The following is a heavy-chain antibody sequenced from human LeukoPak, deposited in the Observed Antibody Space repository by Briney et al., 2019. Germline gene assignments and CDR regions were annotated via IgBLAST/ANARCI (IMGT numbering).Heavy chain of an antibody. CDR1: GFTFSSYA. CDR3: AKGDIVVVVAATMIDY. D-gene: IGHD2-15*01. V-gene: IGHV3-23*01. Sequence: GGSLRLSCAASGFTFSSYAMSWVRQAPGKGLEWVSAISGSGGSTYYADSVKGRFTISRDNSKNTLYLQMNSLRAEDTAVYYCAKGDIVVVVAATMIDYWGQGTLVTVSS. CDR2: ISGSGGST. J-gene: IGHJ4*02.